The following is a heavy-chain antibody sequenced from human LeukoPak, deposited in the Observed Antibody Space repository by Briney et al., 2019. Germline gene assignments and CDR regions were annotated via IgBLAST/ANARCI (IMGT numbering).Heavy chain of an antibody. CDR1: GYTFTGYY. Sequence: GASVKVSCKASGYTFTGYYMHWVRQAPGQGLEWMGWINPNSGGTKYAQKFQGRVTMTRDTSISTAYMELSSLRSDDTAVYYCARGYYSSSLMLWGQGTLVTVS. CDR2: INPNSGGT. D-gene: IGHD4-4*01. CDR3: ARGYYSSSLML. V-gene: IGHV1-2*02. J-gene: IGHJ4*02.